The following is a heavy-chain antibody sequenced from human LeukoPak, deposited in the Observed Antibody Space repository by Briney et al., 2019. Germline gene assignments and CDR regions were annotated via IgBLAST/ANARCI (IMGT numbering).Heavy chain of an antibody. CDR1: GGTFSSYA. CDR3: ARGRSYYDNNDYHETGFDY. J-gene: IGHJ4*02. V-gene: IGHV1-69*06. CDR2: IIPIFGTA. Sequence: ASVKVSCKASGGTFSSYAISWVRQAPGQGLEWMGGIIPIFGTANYAQKFQGRVTITADKSTSTAYMELSSLRSEDTAVCYCARGRSYYDNNDYHETGFDYWGQGNLVTVSS. D-gene: IGHD3-22*01.